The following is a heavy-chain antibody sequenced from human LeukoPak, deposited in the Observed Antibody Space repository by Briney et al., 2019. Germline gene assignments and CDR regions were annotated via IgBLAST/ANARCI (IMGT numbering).Heavy chain of an antibody. CDR2: IYYSGTT. Sequence: SSETLSLTCTVSGGSISSSSKYWGWIRQPPGKGLEWIGSIYYSGTTYFNPSLKSRVTISVDTSKNQFSLKLSSVTAADTAVYYCQVNSYGPTYYYYYYYMDVWGKGTTVTISS. D-gene: IGHD5-18*01. CDR3: QVNSYGPTYYYYYYYMDV. V-gene: IGHV4-39*07. CDR1: GGSISSSSKY. J-gene: IGHJ6*03.